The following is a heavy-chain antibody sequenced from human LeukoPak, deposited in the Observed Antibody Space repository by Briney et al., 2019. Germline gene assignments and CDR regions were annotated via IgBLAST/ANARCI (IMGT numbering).Heavy chain of an antibody. J-gene: IGHJ4*02. CDR3: ERQYNSSGYYNGVSAPFDY. V-gene: IGHV4-4*09. D-gene: IGHD3-22*01. CDR2: IYTSGST. CDR1: GGSISSYY. Sequence: SETLSLTCTVSGGSISSYYWSWIRQPPGKGLEWIGYIYTSGSTNYNPSLKSRVTISVDTSKNQFSLKLSSVTAADAAVYYWERQYNSSGYYNGVSAPFDYWGQGSLVTVSS.